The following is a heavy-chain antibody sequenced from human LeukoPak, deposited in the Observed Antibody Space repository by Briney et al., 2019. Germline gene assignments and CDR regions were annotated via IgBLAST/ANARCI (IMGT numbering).Heavy chain of an antibody. D-gene: IGHD3-9*01. CDR2: IYTSEST. Sequence: KSSETLSLTCTVSGDSISSGSYYWSWIRQPAGKGLEWIGRIYTSESTNYNPSLKSRVTISADTSKNQFSLKLSSVTAADTAVYYCARVVAYDILTGYYDHSYYYYYMDVWGKGTTVTISS. V-gene: IGHV4-61*02. CDR3: ARVVAYDILTGYYDHSYYYYYMDV. CDR1: GDSISSGSYY. J-gene: IGHJ6*03.